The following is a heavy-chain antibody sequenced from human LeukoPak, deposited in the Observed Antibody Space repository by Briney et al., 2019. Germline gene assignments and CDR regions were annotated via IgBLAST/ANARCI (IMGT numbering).Heavy chain of an antibody. CDR3: VRDFRFLDDY. CDR2: IKQDGSEK. D-gene: IGHD3-3*01. CDR1: GLTLSTYW. Sequence: PGGSLRLSCAASGLTLSTYWMTWVRQAPGKGLEWVANIKQDGSEKYYVDSVKGRFTISRDNAKNSLYLQMNSLRAEDTAMYYCVRDFRFLDDYWGQGTLVTVSS. V-gene: IGHV3-7*01. J-gene: IGHJ4*02.